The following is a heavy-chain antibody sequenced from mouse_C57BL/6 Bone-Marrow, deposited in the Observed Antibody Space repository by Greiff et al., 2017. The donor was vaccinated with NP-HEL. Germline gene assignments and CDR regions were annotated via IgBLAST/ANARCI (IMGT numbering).Heavy chain of an antibody. CDR2: ISSGGSYT. CDR3: ARDSQSYYYDFDY. Sequence: EVQRVESGGDLVKPGGSLKLSCAASGFTFSSYGMSWVRQTPDKRLEWVATISSGGSYTYYPDSVKGRFTISRDNAKNTLYLQMSSLKSEDTAMYYCARDSQSYYYDFDYWGQGTTLTVSS. V-gene: IGHV5-6*01. CDR1: GFTFSSYG. D-gene: IGHD1-1*01. J-gene: IGHJ2*01.